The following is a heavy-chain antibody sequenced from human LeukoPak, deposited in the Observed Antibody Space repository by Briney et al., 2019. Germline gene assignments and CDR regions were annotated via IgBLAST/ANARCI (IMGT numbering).Heavy chain of an antibody. V-gene: IGHV3-23*01. D-gene: IGHD1-26*01. CDR3: AKDLMEREPLDAFDI. Sequence: GGSLRLSCAASGFTFSSYTMSWVRQAPGKGLEWVSAISGSGGSTYYADSVKGRFTISRDNSKNTLYLQMNSLRAEDTAVYYCAKDLMEREPLDAFDIWGQGTMVTVYS. CDR1: GFTFSSYT. J-gene: IGHJ3*02. CDR2: ISGSGGST.